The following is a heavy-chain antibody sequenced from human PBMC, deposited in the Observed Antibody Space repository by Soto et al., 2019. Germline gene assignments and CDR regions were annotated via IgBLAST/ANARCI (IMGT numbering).Heavy chain of an antibody. CDR3: AKGGSSSWLRDGLHI. CDR1: GFSFDNFA. V-gene: IGHV3-9*01. Sequence: EVQLVESGGGIVEPGRSLRLSCAASGFSFDNFAMHWVRQAPGKGLVWVSSISSNSGNIGYADSVKGRFNISRDNAKNSLYLEMNSLRVEDTALYYCAKGGSSSWLRDGLHIWGQGTMVTASS. J-gene: IGHJ3*02. D-gene: IGHD6-19*01. CDR2: ISSNSGNI.